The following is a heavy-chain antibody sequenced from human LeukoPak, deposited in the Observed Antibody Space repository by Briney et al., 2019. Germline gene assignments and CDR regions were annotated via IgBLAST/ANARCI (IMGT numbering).Heavy chain of an antibody. CDR1: GRSFSGYY. Sequence: PPETLSLTCAVYGRSFSGYYWSWIRQPPGKGLEWIGEINHSGSTNYNPSLKSRVTISVDTSKNQFSLKLSSVTAADTAVYYCARGRGDSSSSLGDYWGQGTLVTVSS. J-gene: IGHJ4*02. CDR3: ARGRGDSSSSLGDY. CDR2: INHSGST. V-gene: IGHV4-34*01. D-gene: IGHD6-6*01.